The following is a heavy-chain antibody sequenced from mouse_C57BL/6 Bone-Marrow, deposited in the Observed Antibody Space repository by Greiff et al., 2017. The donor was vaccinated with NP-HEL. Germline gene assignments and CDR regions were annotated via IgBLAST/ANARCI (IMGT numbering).Heavy chain of an antibody. D-gene: IGHD1-1*01. V-gene: IGHV1-69*01. Sequence: QVQLKQPGAELVMPGASVKLSCKASGYTFTSYWMHWVKQRPGQGLEWIGEIDPSDSYTNYNQKFKGKSTLTVDKSSSTAYMQLSSLTSEDSAVYYCAREMYYGSQDYWGQGTTLTVSS. CDR3: AREMYYGSQDY. CDR1: GYTFTSYW. CDR2: IDPSDSYT. J-gene: IGHJ2*01.